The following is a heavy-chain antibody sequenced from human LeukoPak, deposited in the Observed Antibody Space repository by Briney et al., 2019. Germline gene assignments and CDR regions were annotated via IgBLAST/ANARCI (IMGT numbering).Heavy chain of an antibody. CDR1: GFTFSSYA. CDR2: ISGSGGST. V-gene: IGHV3-23*01. D-gene: IGHD1-1*01. J-gene: IGHJ5*02. CDR3: AKDRWMENAYNSKVPHNWFDP. Sequence: PGGSLRLSCAASGFTFSSYAMSWVRQAPGKGLEWVSAISGSGGSTYYADSVKGRFTISRDNSKNTLYLQMNSLRAEDTAVYYCAKDRWMENAYNSKVPHNWFDPWGQGTLVTVSS.